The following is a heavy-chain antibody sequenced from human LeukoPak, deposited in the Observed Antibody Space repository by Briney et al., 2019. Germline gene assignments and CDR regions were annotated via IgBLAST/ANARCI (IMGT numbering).Heavy chain of an antibody. D-gene: IGHD2-15*01. CDR3: AKDGSGGGWKWFDP. J-gene: IGHJ5*02. V-gene: IGHV3-33*06. CDR1: GFTFTSYG. CDR2: IWYDGSNR. Sequence: PGGSLRLSCAASGFTFTSYGFHWVRQAPGKGLEWVAVIWYDGSNRYYVDSVKGRFTISRDNSKNTLYLKMNSLTAEDTAVYYCAKDGSGGGWKWFDPWGQGTLVTVSS.